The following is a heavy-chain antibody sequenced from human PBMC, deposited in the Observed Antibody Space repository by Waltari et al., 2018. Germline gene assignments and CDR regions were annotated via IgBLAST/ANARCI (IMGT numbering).Heavy chain of an antibody. D-gene: IGHD1-20*01. J-gene: IGHJ4*02. CDR1: GGPISSHY. CDR3: ASADLYNWNDVGYYFDC. Sequence: AQLQESGPGLVKPSETLSLTCTVSGGPISSHYWSSVRQPPGKGLEWIGYIYYSGSTNYTPSLRSRVTRSVDTSKNQFSLKLSSVTAADTAVYYCASADLYNWNDVGYYFDCWGQGALVTVSS. CDR2: IYYSGST. V-gene: IGHV4-59*11.